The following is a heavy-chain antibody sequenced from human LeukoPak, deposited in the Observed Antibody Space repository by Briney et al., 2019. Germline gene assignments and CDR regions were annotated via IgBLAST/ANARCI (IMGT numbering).Heavy chain of an antibody. V-gene: IGHV4-30-4*01. CDR2: IYHSAGS. Sequence: SETLSLTCTVSGGSVTNDNYFWSWTRQPPGEGLEWIAYIYHSAGSYYNPSLKSRVTISVDTSKNQFSLKLSSVTAADTAVYYCAREADYYYDSSGYFDYWGQGTLVTVSS. CDR1: GGSVTNDNYF. CDR3: AREADYYYDSSGYFDY. J-gene: IGHJ4*02. D-gene: IGHD3-22*01.